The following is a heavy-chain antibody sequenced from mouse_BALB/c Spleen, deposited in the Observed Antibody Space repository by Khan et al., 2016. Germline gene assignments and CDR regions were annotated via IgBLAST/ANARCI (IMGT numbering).Heavy chain of an antibody. J-gene: IGHJ2*01. CDR1: GYSIPSHYS. V-gene: IGHV3-1*02. Sequence: EVQLQESGPDLVKPSQSLSLTCTVTGYSIPSHYSWHWIRHFPGNKLEWMGYIHYSGSTNYNPSLKSRISITRDTSKNQFFLQLNSVTTVDTATYYCATSTSGYWYYFDYWGQGTTLTVSS. D-gene: IGHD3-1*01. CDR3: ATSTSGYWYYFDY. CDR2: IHYSGST.